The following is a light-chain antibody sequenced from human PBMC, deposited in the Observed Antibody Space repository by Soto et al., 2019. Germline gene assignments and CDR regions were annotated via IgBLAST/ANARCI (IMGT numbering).Light chain of an antibody. V-gene: IGKV4-1*01. CDR3: QQYYSTPLT. J-gene: IGKJ4*01. CDR2: WAS. Sequence: DIVMSQSPDSLAVSLGEGATINCKSSQGVLYSSNNKNYLAWYQQKPGQPPKLLIYWASTRESGVPDRFSGSGSGTDFTLTISSLQAEDVAVYYCQQYYSTPLTFGGGTKVDIK. CDR1: QGVLYSSNNKNY.